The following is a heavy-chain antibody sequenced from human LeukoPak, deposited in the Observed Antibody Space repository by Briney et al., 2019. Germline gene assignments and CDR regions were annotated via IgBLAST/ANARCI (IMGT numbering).Heavy chain of an antibody. Sequence: GGSLRLSGAASGFTFSSYSMNWVRQAPGKGLEWVSSISSSSSYIYYADSVKGRFTISRDNAKNSLYLQMNSLRAEDTAVYYCARDGPCGGDCYWGYWYFDLWGRGTLVTVSS. V-gene: IGHV3-21*01. CDR1: GFTFSSYS. CDR3: ARDGPCGGDCYWGYWYFDL. J-gene: IGHJ2*01. CDR2: ISSSSSYI. D-gene: IGHD2-21*02.